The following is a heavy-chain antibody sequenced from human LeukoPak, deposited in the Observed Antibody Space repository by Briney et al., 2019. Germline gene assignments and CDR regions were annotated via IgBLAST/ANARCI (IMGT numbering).Heavy chain of an antibody. CDR2: TSGSGGNT. D-gene: IGHD3-22*01. CDR1: GFTFSIYA. Sequence: PGGSLRLSCAASGFTFSIYAMSWVRQAPGKGLEWVSATSGSGGNTYHADSVKGRFTISRDNSKTMLYLQMNSLRVEDTAVYYCAGDRRYDSSGYFQHWGQGTLVTVSS. V-gene: IGHV3-23*01. J-gene: IGHJ1*01. CDR3: AGDRRYDSSGYFQH.